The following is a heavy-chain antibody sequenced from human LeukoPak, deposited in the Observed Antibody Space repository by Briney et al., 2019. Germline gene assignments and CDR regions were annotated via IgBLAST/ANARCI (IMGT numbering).Heavy chain of an antibody. D-gene: IGHD4-17*01. CDR2: INHSGST. J-gene: IGHJ4*02. V-gene: IGHV4-34*01. CDR1: GGSFSGYY. CDR3: ARDRPGDDYGDYFDY. Sequence: TSETLSLTCAVYGGSFSGYYWSWIRQPPGKGLEWIGEINHSGSTNYNPSLKSRVTISVDTSKNQFSLKLSSVTAADTAVYYCARDRPGDDYGDYFDYWGQGTLVTVSS.